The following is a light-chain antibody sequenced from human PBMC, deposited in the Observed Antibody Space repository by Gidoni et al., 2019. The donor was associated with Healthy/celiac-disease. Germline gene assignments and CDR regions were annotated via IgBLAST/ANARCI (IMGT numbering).Light chain of an antibody. CDR3: QVWDSSSDHP. CDR1: NIGSKR. CDR2: YDS. J-gene: IGLJ3*02. Sequence: SSVLTQPPSVSVAPGKTARITCGGNNIGSKRVHWYQQKPGQAPVLVIYYDSDRPSGIPERFSGSNSGNTATLTISRVEAGDEADYYCQVWDSSSDHPFGGGTKLTVL. V-gene: IGLV3-21*04.